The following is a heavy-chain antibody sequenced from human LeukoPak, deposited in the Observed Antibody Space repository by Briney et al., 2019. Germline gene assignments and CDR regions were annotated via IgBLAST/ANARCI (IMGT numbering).Heavy chain of an antibody. J-gene: IGHJ4*02. CDR1: GYTFTGYY. Sequence: ASVKVSCKASGYTFTGYYMHWVRQATGQGVEWMGWMNPNSGNTGYAQKFQGRVTMTRNTSISTAYMELSSLRSEDTAVYYCARGPKGIDDYWGQGTLVTVSS. CDR3: ARGPKGIDDY. D-gene: IGHD3-10*01. CDR2: MNPNSGNT. V-gene: IGHV1-8*02.